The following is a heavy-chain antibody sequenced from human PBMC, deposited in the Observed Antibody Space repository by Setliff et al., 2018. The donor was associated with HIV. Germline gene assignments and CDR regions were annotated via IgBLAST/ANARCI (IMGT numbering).Heavy chain of an antibody. D-gene: IGHD3-9*01. Sequence: SETLSLTCTVSGDSISSYFWSWIRQSPGKGLEWTRFRSNTGSTNYNPSLRSRVTISVDTSKNQFSLRQNSVTAADTAVYYCAKTIGRYFDIFDNWGQGTLVTVSS. CDR2: RSNTGST. CDR1: GDSISSYF. CDR3: AKTIGRYFDIFDN. J-gene: IGHJ4*02. V-gene: IGHV4-4*09.